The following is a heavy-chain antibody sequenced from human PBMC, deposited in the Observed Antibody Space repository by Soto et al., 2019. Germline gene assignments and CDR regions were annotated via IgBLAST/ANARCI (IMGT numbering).Heavy chain of an antibody. Sequence: PGPTLVNPTKTLTLTCTFSGFSPSTSGMCLTWILQPPGKALEWLALIDWDDDKYYSTSLKTRLTISKDTSKNQVVLTMTNMDPVDTATYYCARTLVVTAPYYYYYGMDVWGQGT. CDR2: IDWDDDK. CDR1: GFSPSTSGMC. CDR3: ARTLVVTAPYYYYYGMDV. D-gene: IGHD2-21*02. J-gene: IGHJ6*02. V-gene: IGHV2-70*01.